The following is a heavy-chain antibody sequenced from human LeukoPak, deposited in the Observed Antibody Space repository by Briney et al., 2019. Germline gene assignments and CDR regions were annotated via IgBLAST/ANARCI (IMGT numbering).Heavy chain of an antibody. V-gene: IGHV5-51*01. Sequence: GESLKISCKGSGYRFTSYWIAWGRRMPGKGLEWMGIIYPGDSDTRYSPSFQGQVTISADKSISTAYLQWSSLKASDTAIYYCARQSNYYGSGSYYNEGPNDYWGQGTLVTVSS. J-gene: IGHJ4*02. CDR3: ARQSNYYGSGSYYNEGPNDY. CDR2: IYPGDSDT. CDR1: GYRFTSYW. D-gene: IGHD3-10*01.